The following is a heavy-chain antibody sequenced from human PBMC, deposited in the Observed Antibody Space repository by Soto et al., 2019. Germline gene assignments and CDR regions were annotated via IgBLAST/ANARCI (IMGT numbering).Heavy chain of an antibody. CDR1: GGSISSYY. Sequence: PSETLSLTCTVSGGSISSYYWSWIRQPPGKGLEWIGYSYYSGSTNYNPSLKSRVTISVDSSKNQFSLKLTSVTAADTAVYYCARQHCSGGSCYFNWFDPWGQGILVT. V-gene: IGHV4-59*08. CDR3: ARQHCSGGSCYFNWFDP. J-gene: IGHJ5*02. D-gene: IGHD2-15*01. CDR2: SYYSGST.